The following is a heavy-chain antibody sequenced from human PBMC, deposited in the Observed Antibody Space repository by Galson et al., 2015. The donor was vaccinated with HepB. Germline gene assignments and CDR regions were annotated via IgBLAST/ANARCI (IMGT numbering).Heavy chain of an antibody. CDR2: ISSSSSYI. D-gene: IGHD1-7*01. J-gene: IGHJ6*02. V-gene: IGHV3-21*01. CDR1: GFTFSSYS. Sequence: CAASGFTFSSYSMNWVRQAPGKGLEWVSSISSSSSYIYYRDSVKGRFTISRDNAKNSLFLQMNSLRAEDTAVYYCARDTAKLELFSYGMDVWGQGTTVTVSS. CDR3: ARDTAKLELFSYGMDV.